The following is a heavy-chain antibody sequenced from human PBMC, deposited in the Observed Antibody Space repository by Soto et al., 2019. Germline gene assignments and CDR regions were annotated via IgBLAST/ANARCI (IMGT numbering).Heavy chain of an antibody. J-gene: IGHJ5*02. CDR1: GYSISSGYY. Sequence: SETLSLTCAVSGYSISSGYYRGWIRQTPGKGLEWVASIYHSGSTYYNPPLKSRVTISVDTSKNQFSLKLTSVTAADTAVYYCARGAATVTPGWFDPWGQGIMVTVSS. CDR2: IYHSGST. CDR3: ARGAATVTPGWFDP. D-gene: IGHD4-17*01. V-gene: IGHV4-38-2*01.